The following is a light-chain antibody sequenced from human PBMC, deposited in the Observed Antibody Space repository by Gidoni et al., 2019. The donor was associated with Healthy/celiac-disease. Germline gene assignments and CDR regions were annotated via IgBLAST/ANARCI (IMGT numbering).Light chain of an antibody. Sequence: EIVMTQSPATLSVSPGERATLLCRASQSVSSNLAWSQQKSGQAPRRLIYDASTRATGIPARFSGSGSEAEVTLTISSLQSDDFAVYYCRQYNNWPPYTFGQGTKLEIK. J-gene: IGKJ2*01. CDR2: DAS. V-gene: IGKV3-15*01. CDR1: QSVSSN. CDR3: RQYNNWPPYT.